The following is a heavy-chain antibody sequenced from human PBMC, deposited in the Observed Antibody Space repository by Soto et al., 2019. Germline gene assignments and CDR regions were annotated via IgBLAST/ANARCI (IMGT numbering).Heavy chain of an antibody. D-gene: IGHD3-3*01. J-gene: IGHJ6*02. CDR3: ARDRVVTIFGVVSPDGMDV. CDR1: GGSISSYY. V-gene: IGHV4-59*01. CDR2: IYYSGST. Sequence: LSLTCTVSGGSISSYYRSWIRQPPGKGLEWIGYIYYSGSTNYNPSLKSRVTISVDTSKNQFSLELSSVTAADTAVYYCARDRVVTIFGVVSPDGMDVWGQGTTVTVSS.